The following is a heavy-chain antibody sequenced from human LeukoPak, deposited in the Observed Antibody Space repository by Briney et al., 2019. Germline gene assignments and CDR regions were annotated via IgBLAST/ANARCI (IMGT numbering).Heavy chain of an antibody. D-gene: IGHD3-3*01. CDR3: AKVKPYYVFWKNQYYYYGMDV. J-gene: IGHJ6*02. V-gene: IGHV3-23*01. CDR2: ISGSGGST. CDR1: GFTFSSYA. Sequence: GGSLRLSCAASGFTFSSYAMSWVRQAPGKGLEWVSTISGSGGSTYYVDSVKGRFTISRDNSKNTLYLQMNSLRAEDTAVYYCAKVKPYYVFWKNQYYYYGMDVWGQGTTGTVSS.